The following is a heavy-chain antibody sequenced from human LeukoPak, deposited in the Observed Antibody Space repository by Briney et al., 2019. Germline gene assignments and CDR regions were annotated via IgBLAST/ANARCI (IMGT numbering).Heavy chain of an antibody. V-gene: IGHV3-53*01. Sequence: PGGSLRLSCAASGFTVSSNYMSWVRQAPGKGLEWVSVIYSGGSTYYADSVKGRFTISRDNSKNTLYLQMNSLRAEDTAVYYCARITMIVADAFDIWGQGTMVTVSS. CDR2: IYSGGST. CDR3: ARITMIVADAFDI. CDR1: GFTVSSNY. J-gene: IGHJ3*02. D-gene: IGHD3-22*01.